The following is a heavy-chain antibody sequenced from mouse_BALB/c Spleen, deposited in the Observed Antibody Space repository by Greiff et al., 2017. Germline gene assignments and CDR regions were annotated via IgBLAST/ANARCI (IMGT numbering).Heavy chain of an antibody. Sequence: QVQLQQSGAELARPGASVKLSCKASGYTFTDYYINWVKQRTGQGLEWIGEIYPGSGNTYYNEKFKGKATLTADKSSSTAYMQLSSLTSEDSAVYFCARGYYGSDYWGQGTTLTVSS. CDR3: ARGYYGSDY. J-gene: IGHJ2*01. V-gene: IGHV1-77*01. CDR2: IYPGSGNT. D-gene: IGHD1-2*01. CDR1: GYTFTDYY.